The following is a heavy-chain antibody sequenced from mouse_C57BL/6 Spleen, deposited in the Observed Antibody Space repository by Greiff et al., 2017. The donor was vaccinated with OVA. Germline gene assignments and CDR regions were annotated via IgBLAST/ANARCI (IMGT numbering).Heavy chain of an antibody. J-gene: IGHJ3*01. CDR3: AGGSRFAY. CDR2: INPSSGYT. V-gene: IGHV1-4*01. CDR1: GYTFTSYT. Sequence: VKLMESGAELARPGASVKMSCKASGYTFTSYTMHWVKQRPGQGLEWIGYINPSSGYTKYNQKFKDKATLTADKSSSTAYMQLSSLTSEDSAVYYCAGGSRFAYWGQGTLVTVSA.